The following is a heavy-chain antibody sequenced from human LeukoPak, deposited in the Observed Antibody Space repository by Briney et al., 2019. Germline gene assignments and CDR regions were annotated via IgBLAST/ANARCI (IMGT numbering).Heavy chain of an antibody. V-gene: IGHV3-7*04. CDR3: ARYGDDDTPGLN. CDR2: IKEDGSDK. D-gene: IGHD4-17*01. Sequence: PGGSLRLSCAASGFTFSSYWMTWVRQAPGKGLEWVANIKEDGSDKYYVESVRGQYTISRDNAKNSLYLQMNSLRAEDTALFYCARYGDDDTPGLNWGQGTLVTVSS. J-gene: IGHJ4*02. CDR1: GFTFSSYW.